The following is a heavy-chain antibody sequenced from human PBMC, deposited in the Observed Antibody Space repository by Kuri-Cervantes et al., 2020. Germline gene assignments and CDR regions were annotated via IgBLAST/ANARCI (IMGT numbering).Heavy chain of an antibody. CDR2: IKQDGSDK. CDR1: GFTFSHYW. D-gene: IGHD2-15*01. Sequence: GGSLRLSCAASGFTFSHYWMSWVRQSPGKGLAWVGNIKQDGSDKYYVDSVKGRFTIARDNAKNSLYLQMNSLRAEDTAVYYCARPPYCSGGSCYWYYFDYWGQGTLVTVSS. CDR3: ARPPYCSGGSCYWYYFDY. J-gene: IGHJ4*02. V-gene: IGHV3-7*01.